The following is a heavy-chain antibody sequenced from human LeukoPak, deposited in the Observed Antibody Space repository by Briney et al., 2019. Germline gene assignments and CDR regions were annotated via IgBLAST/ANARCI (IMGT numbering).Heavy chain of an antibody. Sequence: GGSLRLSCAASGFTFSSYGMHWVRQALGKGLEWVAFIRYDGSNKYYADSVKGRFTISRDNSKNTLYLQMNSLRAEDTAVYYCAKARLWFGELEGDYWGQGTLVTVSS. J-gene: IGHJ4*02. D-gene: IGHD3-10*01. V-gene: IGHV3-30*02. CDR2: IRYDGSNK. CDR3: AKARLWFGELEGDY. CDR1: GFTFSSYG.